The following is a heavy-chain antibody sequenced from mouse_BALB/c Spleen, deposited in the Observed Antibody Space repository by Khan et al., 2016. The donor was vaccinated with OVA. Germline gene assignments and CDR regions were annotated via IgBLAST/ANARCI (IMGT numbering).Heavy chain of an antibody. V-gene: IGHV9-4*02. Sequence: QIQLVQSGPELKKPGETVRISCKASGYTFTTAGIQWVQKMPGKGLKWIGWINTHSGVPKYAEDFKGRFAFSLEISVSTTYLQITNLKNEDTATYFCGRRGADNYRDDGGGREYWGQGTSVTVSS. D-gene: IGHD2-12*01. CDR3: GRRGADNYRDDGGGREY. J-gene: IGHJ4*01. CDR1: GYTFTTAG. CDR2: INTHSGVP.